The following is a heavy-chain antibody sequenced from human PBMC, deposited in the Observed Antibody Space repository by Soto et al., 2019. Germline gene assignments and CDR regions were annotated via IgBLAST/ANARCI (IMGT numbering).Heavy chain of an antibody. CDR2: IYYTGSA. CDR3: ASLDSSGQLEY. D-gene: IGHD3-22*01. V-gene: IGHV4-61*01. Sequence: QVQLQESGPGLVKPAETLSLTCTVSGDAISSGSYYWIWIRQPPGKGLEWIGFIYYTGSANYNASLRSRVTISVDTDKNQFSLRLNSVTAADTAKYFCASLDSSGQLEYWGQGSLVIVST. CDR1: GDAISSGSYY. J-gene: IGHJ4*02.